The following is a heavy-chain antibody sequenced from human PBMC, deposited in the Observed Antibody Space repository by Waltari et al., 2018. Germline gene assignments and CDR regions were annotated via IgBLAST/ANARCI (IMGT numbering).Heavy chain of an antibody. Sequence: EVQLVESGGGLVQPGGSLRLSCVGSGFTFIDYDIHWVRHATGQGLEWVATIGYLGDTYYPESVQGRFTISRENAKDSVYLQMDSLRAGDTALYYCARVQSGRWIDYWGQGILVTVSS. CDR3: ARVQSGRWIDY. V-gene: IGHV3-13*01. CDR2: IGYLGDT. D-gene: IGHD1-26*01. J-gene: IGHJ4*02. CDR1: GFTFIDYD.